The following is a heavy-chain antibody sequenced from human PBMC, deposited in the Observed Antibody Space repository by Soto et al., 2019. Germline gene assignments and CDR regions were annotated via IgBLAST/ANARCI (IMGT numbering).Heavy chain of an antibody. CDR1: GYTFTSYA. Sequence: QVQLVQSGAEVKKPGASVKVSCEASGYTFTSYAMHWVRQAPGQRLEWMGWISAGNGNTKYSQEFQGRVTITRDTSASTAYMELSSLRSEDTAVDYCARNGVGTYRFDCWGQGTLVTVSS. J-gene: IGHJ4*02. V-gene: IGHV1-3*01. CDR3: ARNGVGTYRFDC. CDR2: ISAGNGNT. D-gene: IGHD1-1*01.